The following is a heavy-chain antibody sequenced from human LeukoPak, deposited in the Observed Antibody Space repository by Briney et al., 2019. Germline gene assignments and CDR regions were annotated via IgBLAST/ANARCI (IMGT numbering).Heavy chain of an antibody. CDR1: GFTFSSYG. Sequence: HPGGSLRLSCAASGFTFSSYGMSWVRQAPGKGLEWVSAISSSGSTIYYADSVKGRFTISRDNAKNSLYLQMNSLRAEDTAVYYCARDSRYNWNPYYYYYMDVWGKGTTVTVSS. V-gene: IGHV3-48*04. J-gene: IGHJ6*03. D-gene: IGHD1-20*01. CDR2: ISSSGSTI. CDR3: ARDSRYNWNPYYYYYMDV.